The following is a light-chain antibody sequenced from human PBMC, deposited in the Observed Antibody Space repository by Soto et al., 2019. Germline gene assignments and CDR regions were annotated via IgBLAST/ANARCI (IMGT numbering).Light chain of an antibody. CDR2: DAS. CDR1: QSIRTN. V-gene: IGKV3-11*01. CDR3: QQRFT. Sequence: DIVMTQSPATLSVSQGERATLSCRASQSIRTNLAWYQQKPGQAPRLLIYDASNRATGIPARFSGSGSGTDFTLTISSLEPEDFAVYYCQQRFTFGPGTKVDIK. J-gene: IGKJ3*01.